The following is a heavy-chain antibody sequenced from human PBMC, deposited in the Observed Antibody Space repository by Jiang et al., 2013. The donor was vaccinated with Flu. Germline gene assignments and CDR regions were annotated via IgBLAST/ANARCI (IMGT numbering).Heavy chain of an antibody. J-gene: IGHJ4*02. CDR3: ARARGVDY. Sequence: VQLVESGGGLVQPGGSLRLSCAASGFTFSTYWMNWVRQAPGKGLEWVANIKQDGSPAYSMDSVKGRFTISRDNAKNSLYLQMNSLRAEDTAVYYCARARGVDYWGQGTLVTVSS. V-gene: IGHV3-7*03. CDR1: GFTFSTYW. CDR2: IKQDGSPA. D-gene: IGHD1-26*01.